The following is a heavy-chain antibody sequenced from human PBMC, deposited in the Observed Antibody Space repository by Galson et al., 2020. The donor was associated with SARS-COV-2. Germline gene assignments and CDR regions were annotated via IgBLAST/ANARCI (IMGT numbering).Heavy chain of an antibody. Sequence: NPSEILSLTCAVSCYSINRDCSLSWISKPPGERPVCIGSILHCGNTYQNPSLKSRVAISLDTSKNQFSLNLRSVTAADTAVYYCARPYSSGYYAIWYFDLWGRGTLVTVSS. CDR1: CYSINRDCS. CDR3: ARPYSSGYYAIWYFDL. V-gene: IGHV4-38-2*01. J-gene: IGHJ2*01. D-gene: IGHD3-22*01. CDR2: ILHCGNT.